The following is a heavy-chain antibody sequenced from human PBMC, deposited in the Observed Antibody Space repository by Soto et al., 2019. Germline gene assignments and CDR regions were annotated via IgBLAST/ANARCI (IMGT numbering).Heavy chain of an antibody. CDR3: ARGRGWRDY. V-gene: IGHV1-8*01. D-gene: IGHD6-19*01. CDR2: MDPKTGNT. Sequence: ASVKVSCKASGYSFTSYDINWVRQATGQGLEWMGWMDPKTGNTDYGQKFQGRVTMTRNTSINTAYMELSSLTSEDTAVYYCARGRGWRDYWGQGTLVTVSS. J-gene: IGHJ4*02. CDR1: GYSFTSYD.